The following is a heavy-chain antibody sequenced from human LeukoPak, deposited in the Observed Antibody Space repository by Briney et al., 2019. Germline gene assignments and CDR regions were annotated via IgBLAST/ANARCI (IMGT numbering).Heavy chain of an antibody. J-gene: IGHJ5*02. CDR3: ARMNYYGSIDNWFDP. CDR2: MNPNSGNT. D-gene: IGHD3-10*01. V-gene: IGHV1-8*03. Sequence: ASVKVSCKASGYTFTGYYMHWVRQAPGQGLEWMGWMNPNSGNTDYSQKFQGRVTFTKDTSISTAYMELSSLRSEDTAVYYCARMNYYGSIDNWFDPWGQGTLVTVSS. CDR1: GYTFTGYY.